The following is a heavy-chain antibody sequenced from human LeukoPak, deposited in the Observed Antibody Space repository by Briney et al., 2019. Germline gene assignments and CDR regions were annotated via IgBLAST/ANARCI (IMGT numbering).Heavy chain of an antibody. V-gene: IGHV1-18*01. CDR2: ISAYNGNT. J-gene: IGHJ4*02. Sequence: ASVKVSCKASGYTFTSYGISWVRQAPGQGLEWMGFISAYNGNTNNAQKLQGRVTMTKDTSTSTAYMELRSLRSDDTAVYYCASSKNWYSSGWYPNDYWGQGTLVTVSS. CDR3: ASSKNWYSSGWYPNDY. D-gene: IGHD6-19*01. CDR1: GYTFTSYG.